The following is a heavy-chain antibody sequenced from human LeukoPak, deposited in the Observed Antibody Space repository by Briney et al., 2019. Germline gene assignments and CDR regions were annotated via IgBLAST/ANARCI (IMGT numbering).Heavy chain of an antibody. V-gene: IGHV3-64*01. CDR2: ISSNGGST. CDR3: ARGGYTAMAYY. Sequence: GGSLRLSRAASGFTFSSYAMHWVRQAPGKGLEYVSAISSNGGSTYYANSVKGRFTISRDNSKNTLYLQMGSLRAEDMAVYYCARGGYTAMAYYWGQGTLVTVSS. CDR1: GFTFSSYA. D-gene: IGHD5-18*01. J-gene: IGHJ4*02.